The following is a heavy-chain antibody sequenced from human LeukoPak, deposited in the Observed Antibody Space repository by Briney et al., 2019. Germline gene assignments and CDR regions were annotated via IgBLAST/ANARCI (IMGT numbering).Heavy chain of an antibody. CDR1: GFTFSNGW. D-gene: IGHD3-22*01. Sequence: GGSLRLSCTTSGFTFSNGWMSWVRQAPGKGLEWVGRIKKKTDGGTTDYAAPVKGRFTISRDDSKNTLYLQMNSLTTEDTAIYYCTTEYYYDSPGIFDYWGQGTLVTVS. CDR3: TTEYYYDSPGIFDY. J-gene: IGHJ4*02. V-gene: IGHV3-15*01. CDR2: IKKKTDGGTT.